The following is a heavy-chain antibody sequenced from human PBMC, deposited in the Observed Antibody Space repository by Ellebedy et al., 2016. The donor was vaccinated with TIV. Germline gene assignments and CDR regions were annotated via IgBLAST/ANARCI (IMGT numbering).Heavy chain of an antibody. CDR2: IYYSGTT. J-gene: IGHJ4*02. CDR3: ARDRYDSSGYKEMAFDY. V-gene: IGHV4-61*05. D-gene: IGHD3-22*01. CDR1: GGSISSSSYY. Sequence: SETLSLXCTVSGGSISSSSYYWGWIRQPPGKGLEWIGYIYYSGTTNYNPSLKSRVTISVDRSKNQFSLKLSSVTAADTAAYYCARDRYDSSGYKEMAFDYWGQGTLVTVSS.